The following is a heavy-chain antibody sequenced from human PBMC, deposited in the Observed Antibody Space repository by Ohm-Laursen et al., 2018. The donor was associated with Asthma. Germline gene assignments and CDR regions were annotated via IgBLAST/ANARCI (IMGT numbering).Heavy chain of an antibody. D-gene: IGHD6-19*01. CDR3: ARNIAVAGTDWYFDL. V-gene: IGHV4-30-4*01. CDR2: IYYSGST. CDR1: GGSISSGDYY. Sequence: TLSLTCTVSGGSISSGDYYWSWIRRPPGKGLEWIGHIYYSGSTYYNPSLQSRVTISVDTSKNQFSLKLSSVTAADTAVYYCARNIAVAGTDWYFDLWGRGTLVTVSS. J-gene: IGHJ2*01.